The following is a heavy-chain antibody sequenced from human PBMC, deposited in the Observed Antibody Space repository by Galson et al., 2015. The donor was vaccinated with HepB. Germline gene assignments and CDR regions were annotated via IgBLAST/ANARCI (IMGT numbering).Heavy chain of an antibody. CDR3: ASESPDL. J-gene: IGHJ6*02. Sequence: LRLSCAGSGFTFSGYTMNWVRQAPGKGLQWVASISRGSGHDIFYRESVKGRFTISRDNAKNSLYLQMNSLRVEDTGVYDCASESPDLWGQGTTVTVSS. V-gene: IGHV3-21*01. CDR2: ISRGSGHDI. CDR1: GFTFSGYT.